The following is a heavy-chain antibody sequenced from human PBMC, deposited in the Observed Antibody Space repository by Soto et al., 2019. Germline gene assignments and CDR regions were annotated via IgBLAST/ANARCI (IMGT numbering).Heavy chain of an antibody. V-gene: IGHV1-18*04. D-gene: IGHD5-12*01. Sequence: QVQLVQSGAEVKKPGASVKVSCKASGYTFTSYGISWVRQAPGQXXXWMGWISAYNGNTNYAQKLQGRVTMTTDTSTSTAYMELRSLRSDDTAVYYCARAVEMATIPLADYWGQGTLVTVSS. J-gene: IGHJ4*02. CDR2: ISAYNGNT. CDR3: ARAVEMATIPLADY. CDR1: GYTFTSYG.